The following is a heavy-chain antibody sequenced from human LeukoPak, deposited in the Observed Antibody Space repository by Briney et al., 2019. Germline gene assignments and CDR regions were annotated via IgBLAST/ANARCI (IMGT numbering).Heavy chain of an antibody. D-gene: IGHD2-15*01. CDR1: GGTFSSYA. V-gene: IGHV1-69*13. Sequence: SVKVSCKASGGTFSSYAISWVRQAPGQGVEWMGGIIPIFGTANYAQKFQGRVTITADESTSTAYMELSSLRSEDTAVYYCARDCPGSFSRCMDVWGQGTTVTVSS. CDR2: IIPIFGTA. J-gene: IGHJ6*02. CDR3: ARDCPGSFSRCMDV.